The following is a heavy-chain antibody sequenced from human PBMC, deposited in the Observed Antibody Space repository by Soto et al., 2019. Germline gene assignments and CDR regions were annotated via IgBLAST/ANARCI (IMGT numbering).Heavy chain of an antibody. V-gene: IGHV4-31*03. CDR3: ARVLTGETWFDP. CDR2: IYYCGST. J-gene: IGHJ5*02. Sequence: PSETLSLTCTVSGASISSGGYYWSWIRQHPGKGLEWIGYIYYCGSTYYNPSLKSRVTISVNTSKNQFSLKLSSVTAADTAVYYCARVLTGETWFDPWGQGTLVTVSS. D-gene: IGHD7-27*01. CDR1: GASISSGGYY.